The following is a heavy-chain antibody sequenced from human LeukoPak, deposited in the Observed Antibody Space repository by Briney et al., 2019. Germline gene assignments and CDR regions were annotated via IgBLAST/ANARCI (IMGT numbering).Heavy chain of an antibody. CDR2: ISSSGSII. J-gene: IGHJ6*02. CDR1: GFTFSSYE. V-gene: IGHV3-48*03. Sequence: GGSLRLSCAASGFTFSSYEMNWVRQAPGKGLEWVSYISSSGSIIYYADSVKGRFTISRDNAKNSLYLQMNSLRAEDTAVYYCARVYYDFWSGYYSDYYYGMDVWGQGTTVTVSS. D-gene: IGHD3-3*01. CDR3: ARVYYDFWSGYYSDYYYGMDV.